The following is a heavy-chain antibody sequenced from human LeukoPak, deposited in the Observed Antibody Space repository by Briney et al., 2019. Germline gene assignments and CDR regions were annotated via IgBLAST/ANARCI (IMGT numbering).Heavy chain of an antibody. J-gene: IGHJ6*03. Sequence: SETLSLTCAVYVVSFSGYYWSWLRQPPGKGLEWIGEINHSGNTNYNSSLKSRVTISVDTSKNQFSLKLTSVTAADTAVYYCARGYYGSGSHCCHMDVWGKGTTITVS. CDR3: ARGYYGSGSHCCHMDV. D-gene: IGHD3-10*01. CDR1: VVSFSGYY. CDR2: INHSGNT. V-gene: IGHV4-34*01.